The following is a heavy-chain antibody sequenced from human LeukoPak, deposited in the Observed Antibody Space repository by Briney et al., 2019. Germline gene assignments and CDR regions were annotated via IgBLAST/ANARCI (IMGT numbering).Heavy chain of an antibody. V-gene: IGHV3-7*01. CDR1: GFTFSWYW. CDR2: IKEDGSIK. D-gene: IGHD6-13*01. Sequence: PGGSLRLSCAASGFTFSWYWMSWVRQAPGKGLEWVANIKEDGSIKYYLDSVKGRLTISRDNAKSSVYLQVNSLRAEDTALYYCARIGYSSSSIDYWGQGTLVTVSS. CDR3: ARIGYSSSSIDY. J-gene: IGHJ4*02.